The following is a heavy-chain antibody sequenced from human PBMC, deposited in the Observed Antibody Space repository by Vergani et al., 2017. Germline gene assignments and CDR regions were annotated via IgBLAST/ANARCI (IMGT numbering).Heavy chain of an antibody. CDR3: ASRHGSRGADHGYYFDH. J-gene: IGHJ4*02. CDR2: ICGSGSA. CDR1: GDSITSDYF. D-gene: IGHD5-24*01. Sequence: QVQLQESGPGLVKSSETLSLTCTVSGDSITSDYFWGWIRQPPGKGLEWNGTICGSGSAYYKPSLYSRLTILGDPSRNHLSLRLISVTASDTAVYYYASRHGSRGADHGYYFDHWGQGALVTVSS. V-gene: IGHV4-38-2*02.